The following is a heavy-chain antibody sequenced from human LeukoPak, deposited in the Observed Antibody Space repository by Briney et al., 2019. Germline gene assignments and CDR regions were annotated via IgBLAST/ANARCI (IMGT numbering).Heavy chain of an antibody. J-gene: IGHJ3*01. D-gene: IGHD5-18*01. CDR2: IRSTARGGTT. V-gene: IGHV3-15*01. CDR3: STEGYSYGYHALNA. Sequence: GGSLRLSCVASGFTVSDAWMTWVRQAPGRGLEWVGRIRSTARGGTTDYAASVKGNFTISRDDSKNTLYLQMDSLTTEDTAVYYCSTEGYSYGYHALNAWGQGSVVTVSS. CDR1: GFTVSDAW.